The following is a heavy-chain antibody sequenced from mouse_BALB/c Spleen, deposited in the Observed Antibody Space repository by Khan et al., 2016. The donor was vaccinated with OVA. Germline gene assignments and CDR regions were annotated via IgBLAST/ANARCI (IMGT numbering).Heavy chain of an antibody. Sequence: EVELVESGGGLVKPGGSLKLSCAASGFTFSSYAMSWVRQSPEKRLEWVAEISSGGSYPYYPDTMTGRFTISRDHAQNTLYLEMSSLRSEDTAMCSGSRGEDDYDEAWFAYWGQGTLVTVSA. D-gene: IGHD2-4*01. CDR2: ISSGGSYP. J-gene: IGHJ3*01. CDR1: GFTFSSYA. V-gene: IGHV5-9-4*01. CDR3: SRGEDDYDEAWFAY.